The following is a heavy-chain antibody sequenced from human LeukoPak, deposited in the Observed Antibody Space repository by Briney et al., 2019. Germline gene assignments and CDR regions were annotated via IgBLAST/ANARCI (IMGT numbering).Heavy chain of an antibody. D-gene: IGHD3-22*01. CDR1: VGTFNNYA. Sequence: SVTVSFKASVGTFNNYAISLGRQAPGQGLEWMGRIIPIFGTANYAQKFQGRVTITADKSTSTAYMELSSLRSEDTAVYYCAYYYDSSGYYERYYCHHWGQGTLVTVSS. CDR3: AYYYDSSGYYERYYCHH. CDR2: IIPIFGTA. V-gene: IGHV1-69*06. J-gene: IGHJ4*02.